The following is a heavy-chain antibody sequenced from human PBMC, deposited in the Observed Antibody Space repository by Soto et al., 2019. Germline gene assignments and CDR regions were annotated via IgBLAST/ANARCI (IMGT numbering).Heavy chain of an antibody. D-gene: IGHD4-17*01. Sequence: ASVKVSCKASGYTFTSYYMHWVRQAPGQGLEWMGIINPSGGSTSNAQKFQGRVTMTRDTSTSTVYMELSSLRSEDTAVYYCASQMGDYTRNYYYYYMDVWGKGTTVTVSS. CDR2: INPSGGST. CDR1: GYTFTSYY. CDR3: ASQMGDYTRNYYYYYMDV. V-gene: IGHV1-46*03. J-gene: IGHJ6*03.